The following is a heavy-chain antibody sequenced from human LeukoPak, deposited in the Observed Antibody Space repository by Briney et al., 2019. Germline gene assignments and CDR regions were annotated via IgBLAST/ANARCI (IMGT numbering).Heavy chain of an antibody. J-gene: IGHJ5*02. CDR2: INHSGST. D-gene: IGHD1-7*01. CDR1: GGSFSGYY. Sequence: SETLSLTCAVYGGSFSGYYWSWIRQPPGKGLEWIGEINHSGSTNYNPSLKSRVTISVDTSKNQFSLKLSSVTAADTAMYYCARGPRWNYDWFDPWGQGTLVTVSS. V-gene: IGHV4-34*01. CDR3: ARGPRWNYDWFDP.